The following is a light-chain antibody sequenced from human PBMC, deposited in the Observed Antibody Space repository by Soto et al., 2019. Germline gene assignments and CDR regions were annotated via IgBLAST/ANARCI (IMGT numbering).Light chain of an antibody. V-gene: IGKV1-5*01. CDR3: QQYNSYFPT. CDR2: DAS. CDR1: QTISSW. J-gene: IGKJ1*01. Sequence: DVQMTQSPSTLYGSGGDRVNITCRASQTISSWLAWYQQKTGKAPNILIYDASSLESGVPSRFSGSGSGTEFTLTISSLQPEDFETYYCQQYNSYFPTFGQGTKVDIK.